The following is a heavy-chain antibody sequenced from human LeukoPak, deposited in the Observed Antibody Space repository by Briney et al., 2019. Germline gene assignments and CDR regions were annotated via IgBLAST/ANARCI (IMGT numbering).Heavy chain of an antibody. V-gene: IGHV1-24*01. J-gene: IGHJ5*02. Sequence: RRAPXXGVEXMGGFDPEDGETIYAQKFQGRVTMTEDTSTDTAYMELSSLRSEDTAVYYCATVHASRGSASWGQGTLVTVSS. CDR3: ATVHASRGSAS. CDR2: FDPEDGET. D-gene: IGHD3-16*01.